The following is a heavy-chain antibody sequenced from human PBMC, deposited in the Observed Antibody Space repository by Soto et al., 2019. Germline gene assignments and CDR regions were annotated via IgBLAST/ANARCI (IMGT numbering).Heavy chain of an antibody. CDR1: GGSISSGGYY. CDR2: IYYSGST. Sequence: QVQLQESGPGLVKPSQTLSLTCTVSGGSISSGGYYWSWIRQHPGKGLEWIGYIYYSGSTYYNPSLKSRVTRSVDTSKNQFSLKLSSVTAADTAVYYCARGGNGDFRYYYYGMDVWGQGTTVTVSS. D-gene: IGHD4-17*01. CDR3: ARGGNGDFRYYYYGMDV. V-gene: IGHV4-31*03. J-gene: IGHJ6*02.